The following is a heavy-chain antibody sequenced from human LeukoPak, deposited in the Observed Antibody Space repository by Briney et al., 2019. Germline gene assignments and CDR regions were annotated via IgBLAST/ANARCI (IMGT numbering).Heavy chain of an antibody. CDR3: AKDVGYCSGGSCYPRGYFDY. V-gene: IGHV3-30*18. D-gene: IGHD2-15*01. CDR1: GFTFSSYG. CDR2: ISYDGSNK. J-gene: IGHJ4*02. Sequence: GGSLRLSCAASGFTFSSYGMHWVRQAPGKGLEWVAVISYDGSNKYYADSVKGRFTISRDNSKNTLYLQMNSLRAEDTAVYYCAKDVGYCSGGSCYPRGYFDYWGQGTLVTVSS.